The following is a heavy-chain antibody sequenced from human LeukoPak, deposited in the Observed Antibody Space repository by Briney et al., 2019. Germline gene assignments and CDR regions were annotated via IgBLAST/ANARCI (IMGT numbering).Heavy chain of an antibody. CDR2: INHSGST. V-gene: IGHV4-34*01. CDR1: GGSISSYY. J-gene: IGHJ6*03. CDR3: ARTLYYYDSSGYYYYYYYMDV. Sequence: SETLSLTCTVSGGSISSYYWSWIRQPPGKGLEWIGEINHSGSTNYNPSPKSRVTISVDTSKDQFSLKLSSVTAADTAVYYCARTLYYYDSSGYYYYYYYMDVWGKGTTVTISS. D-gene: IGHD3-22*01.